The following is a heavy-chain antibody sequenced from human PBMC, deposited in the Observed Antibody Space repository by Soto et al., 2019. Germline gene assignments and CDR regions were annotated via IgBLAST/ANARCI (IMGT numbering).Heavy chain of an antibody. CDR2: INAGSGNT. D-gene: IGHD6-13*01. CDR3: ARARGNIAAVRPLGP. Sequence: ASVKVSCKASGYTSTNYGMHWVRQAPGQRLEWMGWINAGSGNTKYSQKFQGRITITRDTSASTVYMELSSLRSEDTAVYYCARARGNIAAVRPLGPWGQGTLVTVSS. CDR1: GYTSTNYG. J-gene: IGHJ5*02. V-gene: IGHV1-3*01.